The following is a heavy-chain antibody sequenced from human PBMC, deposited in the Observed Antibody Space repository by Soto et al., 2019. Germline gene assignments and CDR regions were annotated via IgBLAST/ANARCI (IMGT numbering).Heavy chain of an antibody. D-gene: IGHD6-6*01. CDR1: GGSVSSGSYY. CDR3: ARIAARRGIYYFDY. V-gene: IGHV4-61*01. CDR2: IYHSGST. Sequence: QVQLQESGPGLVKPSETLSLTCTVSGGSVSSGSYYWSWIRQPPGKGLEWIGYIYHSGSTYYNPSLKSRVTISVDRSKNQFSLKLSSVTAADTAVYYCARIAARRGIYYFDYWGQGTLVTVSS. J-gene: IGHJ4*02.